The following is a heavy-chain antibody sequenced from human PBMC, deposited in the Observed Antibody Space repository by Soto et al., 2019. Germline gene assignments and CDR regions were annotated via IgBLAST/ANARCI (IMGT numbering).Heavy chain of an antibody. CDR1: GYSFTSYW. D-gene: IGHD6-13*01. CDR2: IYPGDSDT. J-gene: IGHJ4*02. V-gene: IGHV5-51*01. Sequence: GESLKISCKGSGYSFTSYWIGWGRQIPGKGLEWRGIIYPGDSDTRYSPSFQGQVTTSPDKSISTAYLQWSSRKASDTAMYYCAGLLGVAAAAPPTDYWGQGTLVTVSS. CDR3: AGLLGVAAAAPPTDY.